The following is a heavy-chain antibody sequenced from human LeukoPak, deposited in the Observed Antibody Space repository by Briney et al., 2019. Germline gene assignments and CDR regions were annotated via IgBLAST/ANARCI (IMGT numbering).Heavy chain of an antibody. CDR2: ITGRSGST. CDR1: GFTFSSYA. Sequence: PGGSLRLSCAASGFTFSSYAMTWVRQAPGKGLGWVSGITGRSGSTYYADSVKGRLTISRDNSKNTLYLQMNSLRAEDPAVYHCARVIGYYSDTSGFEGNWGQGTMVTVSS. CDR3: ARVIGYYSDTSGFEGN. D-gene: IGHD2-2*01. V-gene: IGHV3-23*01. J-gene: IGHJ4*02.